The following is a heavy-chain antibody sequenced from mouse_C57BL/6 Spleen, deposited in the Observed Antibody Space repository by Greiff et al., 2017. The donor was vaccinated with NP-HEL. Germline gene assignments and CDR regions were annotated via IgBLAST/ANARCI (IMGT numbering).Heavy chain of an antibody. CDR2: IYPSDSET. CDR1: GYTFTSYW. J-gene: IGHJ4*01. V-gene: IGHV1-61*01. Sequence: QVQLQQPGAELVRPGSSVKLSCKASGYTFTSYWMDWVKQRPGQGLEWIGNIYPSDSETHYNQKFKDKATLTVDKSSSTAYMQLSSLTSEDSAVYYCARLEGAMDYWGQGTSVTVSS. CDR3: ARLEGAMDY.